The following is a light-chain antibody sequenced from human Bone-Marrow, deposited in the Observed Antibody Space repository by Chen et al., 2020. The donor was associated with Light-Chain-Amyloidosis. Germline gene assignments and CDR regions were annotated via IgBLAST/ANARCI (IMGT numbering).Light chain of an antibody. CDR1: QTITSNY. CDR3: QQYGPSPLT. V-gene: IGKV3-20*01. J-gene: IGKJ4*01. Sequence: EIVLTQSPGTLSLSPGGGANLSCRASQTITSNYLTCYQQKFGQAPRLLIYGSSSSATGIPDRFTGSGSGTDFTLTINRLEPEDFAMYYCQQYGPSPLTFGGGTKVEIK. CDR2: GSS.